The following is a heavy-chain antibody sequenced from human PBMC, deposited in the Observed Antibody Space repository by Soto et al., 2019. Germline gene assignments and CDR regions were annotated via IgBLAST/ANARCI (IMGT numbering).Heavy chain of an antibody. J-gene: IGHJ6*02. CDR3: ARVVVVPAGIETFYYYGMDV. CDR1: GGIFNSFA. Sequence: QVHLVQSGPEVKERGSSVKVSCKASGGIFNSFAINWVRQATGQGLEWMGGIVPIIGTPNYAQKFQGRFTSTADEPTRTGYMELSSLRSDDTAVYYCARVVVVPAGIETFYYYGMDVWGQGTTVNVYS. CDR2: IVPIIGTP. D-gene: IGHD2-2*01. V-gene: IGHV1-69*01.